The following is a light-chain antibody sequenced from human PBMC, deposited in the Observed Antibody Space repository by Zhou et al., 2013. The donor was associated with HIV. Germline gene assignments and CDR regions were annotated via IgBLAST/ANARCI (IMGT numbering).Light chain of an antibody. Sequence: EIVMTQSPATLSVSPGERATLSCRASQSVSSSYLAWYQQKPGQAPRLLIYGASTRATGIPDRFSGSGSGTDFTLTISRLEPEDFAVYYCQQYGSPSLTFGGGTKVEIK. V-gene: IGKV3-20*01. CDR2: GAS. CDR1: QSVSSSY. CDR3: QQYGSPSLT. J-gene: IGKJ4*01.